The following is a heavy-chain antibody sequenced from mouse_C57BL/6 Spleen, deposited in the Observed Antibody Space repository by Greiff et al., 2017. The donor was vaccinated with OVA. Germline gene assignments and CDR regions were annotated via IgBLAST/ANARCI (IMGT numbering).Heavy chain of an antibody. D-gene: IGHD1-1*01. Sequence: LVESGAELARPGASVKLSCKASGYTFTSYGISWVKQRTGQGLEWIGEIYPRSGNTYYNEKFKGKATLTADKSSSTAYMELRSLTSEDSAVYFCARDTTGEGYFDVWGTGTTVTVSS. CDR3: ARDTTGEGYFDV. V-gene: IGHV1-81*01. CDR1: GYTFTSYG. J-gene: IGHJ1*03. CDR2: IYPRSGNT.